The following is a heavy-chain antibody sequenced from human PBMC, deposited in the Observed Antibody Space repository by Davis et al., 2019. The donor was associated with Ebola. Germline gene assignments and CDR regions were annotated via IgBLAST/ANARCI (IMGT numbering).Heavy chain of an antibody. J-gene: IGHJ6*02. D-gene: IGHD3-9*01. CDR3: ARASNYYDILTGYYTGGYYGMDV. Sequence: SVKVSCKASGGTFSSYAISWVRQAPGQGLEWMGGIIPIFGTANYAQKFQGRVTITADESTSTAYMELSSLRSEDTAVYYCARASNYYDILTGYYTGGYYGMDVWGQGTTVTVSS. CDR2: IIPIFGTA. CDR1: GGTFSSYA. V-gene: IGHV1-69*13.